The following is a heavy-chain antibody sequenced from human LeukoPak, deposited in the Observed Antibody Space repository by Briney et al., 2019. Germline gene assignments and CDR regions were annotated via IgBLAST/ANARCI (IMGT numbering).Heavy chain of an antibody. CDR3: AREVVGATTKGAYDY. CDR2: INPSGGST. Sequence: ASVKVSCKASGYTFTSYYMHWVRQAPGQGLEWMGIINPSGGSTSYAQEFQGRVTMTRDTSTSTVYMELSSLRSEDTAVYYCAREVVGATTKGAYDYWGQGTLVTVSS. D-gene: IGHD1-26*01. J-gene: IGHJ4*02. CDR1: GYTFTSYY. V-gene: IGHV1-46*03.